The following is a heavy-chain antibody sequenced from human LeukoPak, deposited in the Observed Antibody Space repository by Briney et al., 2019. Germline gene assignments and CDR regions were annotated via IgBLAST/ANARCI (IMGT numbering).Heavy chain of an antibody. D-gene: IGHD6-19*01. CDR3: ARDSAQWLALSRCWFDP. Sequence: SETLSLTCAVYGGSFSGYYWSWIRQPPGKGLEWIGEINHSGSTNYNPSLKSRVTISVDTSKNQFSLKLSSVTAADTAVYYCARDSAQWLALSRCWFDPWGQGTLVTVSS. J-gene: IGHJ5*02. CDR1: GGSFSGYY. CDR2: INHSGST. V-gene: IGHV4-34*01.